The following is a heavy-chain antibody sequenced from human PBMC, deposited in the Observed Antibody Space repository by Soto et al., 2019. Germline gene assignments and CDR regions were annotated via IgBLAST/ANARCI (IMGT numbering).Heavy chain of an antibody. V-gene: IGHV3-30*04. Sequence: GGSLRLSCAASGFTFSSYAMHWVRQAPGKGLEWVAVISYDGSNKYYADSVKGRFTISRDNSKNTLYLQMNSLRAEDTAVYYCARVYCGGDCYLMLYYYYGMDVWGQGTTVTVSS. CDR2: ISYDGSNK. D-gene: IGHD2-21*02. J-gene: IGHJ6*02. CDR3: ARVYCGGDCYLMLYYYYGMDV. CDR1: GFTFSSYA.